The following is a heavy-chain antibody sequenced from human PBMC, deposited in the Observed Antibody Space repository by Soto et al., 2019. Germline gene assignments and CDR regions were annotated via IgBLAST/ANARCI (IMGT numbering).Heavy chain of an antibody. Sequence: GGSLRLSFASSGFTFSDYYMSWIRQSPGRGLEWVSYISNNSIYTYYSDSVKGRFTVSRDNAKNSLFLQTNSLRVEDTAVYYCAREVRGRGYPNWFDPWGQGTLVTVSS. D-gene: IGHD5-18*01. CDR3: AREVRGRGYPNWFDP. V-gene: IGHV3-11*06. CDR2: ISNNSIYT. J-gene: IGHJ5*02. CDR1: GFTFSDYY.